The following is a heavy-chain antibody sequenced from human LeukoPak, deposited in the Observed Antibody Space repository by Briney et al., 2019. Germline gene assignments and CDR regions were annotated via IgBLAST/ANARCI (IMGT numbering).Heavy chain of an antibody. J-gene: IGHJ4*02. CDR2: ISWNSGSI. CDR1: GFNFDDYV. CDR3: AVDIVVVPADPVDY. Sequence: GGSLRLSCAASGFNFDDYVMHWVRQAPGKGLEWVSGISWNSGSIGYADSVKGRFTTSRDNAKNSLYLQMNSLRAEDTAVYYCAVDIVVVPADPVDYWGQGTLVTVSS. D-gene: IGHD2-2*03. V-gene: IGHV3-9*01.